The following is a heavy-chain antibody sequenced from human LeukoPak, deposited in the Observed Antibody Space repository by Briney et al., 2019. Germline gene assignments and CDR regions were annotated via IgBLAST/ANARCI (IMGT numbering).Heavy chain of an antibody. CDR3: AKGRQTLRFDY. CDR2: ISYDGSNK. J-gene: IGHJ4*02. CDR1: GFTFSSYA. Sequence: GGSLRLSCAASGFTFSSYAMHWVRQAPGKGLEWVAVISYDGSNKYYADSVKGRFTISRDNSKNTLYLQMNSLRAEDTAVYYCAKGRQTLRFDYWGQGTLVTVSS. V-gene: IGHV3-30-3*01.